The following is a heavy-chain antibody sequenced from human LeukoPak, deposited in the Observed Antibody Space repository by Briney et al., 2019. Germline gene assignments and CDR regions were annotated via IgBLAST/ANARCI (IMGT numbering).Heavy chain of an antibody. CDR3: AREYSSSSDLDY. D-gene: IGHD6-6*01. J-gene: IGHJ4*02. V-gene: IGHV4-39*07. CDR1: GGSISSSSYY. CDR2: IYYSGST. Sequence: SETLSLTCTVSGGSISSSSYYWGWLRQPPGKGLEWIGSIYYSGSTYYNPSLKSRVTISVDTSKNQFSLKLSSVTAADTAVYYCAREYSSSSDLDYWGQGTLVTVSS.